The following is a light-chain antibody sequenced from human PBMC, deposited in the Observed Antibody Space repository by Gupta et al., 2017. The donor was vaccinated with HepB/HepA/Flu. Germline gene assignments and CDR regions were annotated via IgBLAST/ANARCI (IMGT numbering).Light chain of an antibody. V-gene: IGKV4-1*01. CDR2: WAS. Sequence: DTVINHSPDLLAVSLGERATLNCKSSQSILYSPNNKNYLAWYQQKPGQPPKPLIYWASSRESGVPDRFSGSGSGTDFTLTITSLQAEDVAIYYCQQYYSTPRTFGQGTKVEIK. CDR1: QSILYSPNNKNY. J-gene: IGKJ1*01. CDR3: QQYYSTPRT.